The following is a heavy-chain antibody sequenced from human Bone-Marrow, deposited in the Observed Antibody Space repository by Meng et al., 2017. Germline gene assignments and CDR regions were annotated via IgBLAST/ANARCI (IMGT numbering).Heavy chain of an antibody. D-gene: IGHD6-19*01. CDR1: GFTFDDYA. CDR3: VSSSGWYGYFDY. CDR2: ISWNSGSI. J-gene: IGHJ4*02. V-gene: IGHV3-9*03. Sequence: GGSLRLSCAASGFTFDDYAMHWVRQAPGKGLEWVSGISWNSGSIGYADSVKGRFTISRDNAKNSLYLQMNSLGAEDMALYYCVSSSGWYGYFDYWGQGTLVTVSS.